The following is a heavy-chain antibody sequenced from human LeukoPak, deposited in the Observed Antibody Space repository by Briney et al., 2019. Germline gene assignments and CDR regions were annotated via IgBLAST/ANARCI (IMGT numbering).Heavy chain of an antibody. D-gene: IGHD6-13*01. Sequence: GGSLRLSCAASGFTFSSYAMSWVRQAPGKGLEWVSSISSSSSYIYYADSVKGRFTVSRDNAKKSLYLQMNSLRAEDTAVYYCATEQLAAVGTVLDYWGQGILVTVSS. CDR2: ISSSSSYI. CDR1: GFTFSSYA. J-gene: IGHJ4*02. V-gene: IGHV3-21*01. CDR3: ATEQLAAVGTVLDY.